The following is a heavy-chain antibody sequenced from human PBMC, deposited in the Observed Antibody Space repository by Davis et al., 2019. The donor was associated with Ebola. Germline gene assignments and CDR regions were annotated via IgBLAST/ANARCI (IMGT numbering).Heavy chain of an antibody. V-gene: IGHV1-3*01. CDR3: AKDLVVPAAISLHLYYGMDV. CDR1: GYTFTSYA. D-gene: IGHD2-2*02. CDR2: INAGNGNT. J-gene: IGHJ6*02. Sequence: AASVKVSCKASGYTFTSYAMHWVRQAPGQRLEWMGWINAGNGNTKYSQKFQGRVTMTRNTSISTAYMELSSLRSEDTAVYYCAKDLVVPAAISLHLYYGMDVWGQGTTVTVSS.